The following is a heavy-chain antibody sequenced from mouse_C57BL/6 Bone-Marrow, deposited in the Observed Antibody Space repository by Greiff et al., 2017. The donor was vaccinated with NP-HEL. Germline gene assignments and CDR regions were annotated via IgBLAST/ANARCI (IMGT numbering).Heavy chain of an antibody. D-gene: IGHD1-1*01. Sequence: EVNVVESGGDLVKPGGSLKLSCAASGFTFSSYGMSWVRQTPDKRLEWVATISSGGSYTYYPDSVKGRFTISRDNAKNTLYLQMSSLKSEDTAMYYCARRTYDYGYQGKPYAMDYWGQGTSVTVSS. J-gene: IGHJ4*01. CDR3: ARRTYDYGYQGKPYAMDY. V-gene: IGHV5-6*02. CDR1: GFTFSSYG. CDR2: ISSGGSYT.